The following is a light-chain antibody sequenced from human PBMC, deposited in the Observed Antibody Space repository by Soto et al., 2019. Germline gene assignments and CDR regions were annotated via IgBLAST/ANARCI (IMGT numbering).Light chain of an antibody. V-gene: IGKV3D-20*01. CDR1: QSVSNNY. J-gene: IGKJ1*01. Sequence: EIVLTQSPATLSFSPVDRATLSCVASQSVSNNYLAWYQQKPGLAPRLLIYDASYRANGIPDRFSGSGSGTDFTLTISRLEPEDFAVYYCHQYGGAPRTFGQGTKVDIK. CDR3: HQYGGAPRT. CDR2: DAS.